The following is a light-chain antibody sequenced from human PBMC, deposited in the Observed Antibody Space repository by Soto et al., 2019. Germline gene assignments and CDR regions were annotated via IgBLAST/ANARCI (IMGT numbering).Light chain of an antibody. CDR3: QQRSNWPLT. J-gene: IGKJ4*01. Sequence: EIVLTQSPATLSLSPGERATLSCRASQTVGSYLAWFRQTPGQAPRLLIYDASNRATGIPARFSGSGSGTDFTLTISSLEPEDFAVYYCQQRSNWPLTFGGGTKVDIK. CDR2: DAS. CDR1: QTVGSY. V-gene: IGKV3-11*01.